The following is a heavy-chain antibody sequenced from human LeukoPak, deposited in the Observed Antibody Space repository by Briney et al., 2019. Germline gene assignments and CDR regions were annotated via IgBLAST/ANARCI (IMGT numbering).Heavy chain of an antibody. V-gene: IGHV5-51*01. Sequence: GDSLKISCKVSGYHFTTYWIAWVRQKPGKGLEWMGMVFPGDSKTNYSPAFLGQATMSVDKSIGAAYLQWRSLKASDTAMYYCARLDTKNYQFWGQGTLVSVSS. CDR2: VFPGDSKT. J-gene: IGHJ4*02. CDR3: ARLDTKNYQF. CDR1: GYHFTTYW. D-gene: IGHD1-7*01.